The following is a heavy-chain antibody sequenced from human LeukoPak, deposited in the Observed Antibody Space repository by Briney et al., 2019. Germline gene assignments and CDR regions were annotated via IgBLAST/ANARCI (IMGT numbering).Heavy chain of an antibody. D-gene: IGHD3-10*01. V-gene: IGHV1-2*02. CDR3: ARGVGYGSGSYDNYYGMDV. CDR2: INPNSGGT. Sequence: GASVKVSCKASGYTFTGYYMHWVRQAPGQGLELMAWINPNSGGTNYAQKFQGRVTMTRDTSISTAYMELSRLRSDDTAVYYCARGVGYGSGSYDNYYGMDVWGQGTTVTVSS. J-gene: IGHJ6*02. CDR1: GYTFTGYY.